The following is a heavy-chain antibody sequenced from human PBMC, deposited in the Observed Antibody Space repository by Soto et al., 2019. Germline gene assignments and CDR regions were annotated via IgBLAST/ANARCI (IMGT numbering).Heavy chain of an antibody. J-gene: IGHJ3*02. CDR1: GFTFSSYA. V-gene: IGHV3-23*01. Sequence: GGSLRLSCAASGFTFSSYAMSWVRQAPGKGLEWVSGISASGGSTYYADSVRGRFTISRDNSKNTLHLQMNTLRADDTAVYYCAKVVVTAAVLAKGLDIWGQGTMVTVSS. CDR3: AKVVVTAAVLAKGLDI. D-gene: IGHD2-2*01. CDR2: ISASGGST.